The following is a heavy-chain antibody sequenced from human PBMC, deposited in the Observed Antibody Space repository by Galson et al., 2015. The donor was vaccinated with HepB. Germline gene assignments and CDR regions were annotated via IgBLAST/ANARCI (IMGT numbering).Heavy chain of an antibody. CDR3: AKEVATPPTEYYFDY. CDR2: ISWDGGST. V-gene: IGHV3-43*01. Sequence: SLRLSCAASGFTFDDYTMHWVRQAPGKGLEWVSLISWDGGSTYYADSVKGRFTISRDNSKNSLYLQMNSLRTEDTALYYCAKEVATPPTEYYFDYWGQGTLVTVSP. CDR1: GFTFDDYT. D-gene: IGHD5-12*01. J-gene: IGHJ4*02.